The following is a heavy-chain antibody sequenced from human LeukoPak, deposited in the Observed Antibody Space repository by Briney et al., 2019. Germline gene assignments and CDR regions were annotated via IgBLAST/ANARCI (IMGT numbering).Heavy chain of an antibody. V-gene: IGHV1-46*01. CDR2: INPSGGST. CDR1: GYTFTSYY. Sequence: GASVKVSCKASGYTFTSYYMHWVRQAPGQGLEWMGIINPSGGSTSYAQKFQGRVTMTRDTSTSTVYMELSSLRSEDTAVYYCARDRAQRSSGWYRYFDLWGRGTLVTVSS. J-gene: IGHJ2*01. D-gene: IGHD6-19*01. CDR3: ARDRAQRSSGWYRYFDL.